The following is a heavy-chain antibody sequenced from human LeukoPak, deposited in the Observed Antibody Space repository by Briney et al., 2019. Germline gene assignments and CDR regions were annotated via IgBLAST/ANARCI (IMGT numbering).Heavy chain of an antibody. D-gene: IGHD6-13*01. J-gene: IGHJ4*02. Sequence: GASVKVSCKASGGTFSSYTISWVRQAPGQGLEWMGRIIPILGIANYAQKFQGRVTITADKSTSTAYMELSSLRSEDTAVYYCARLYSSSWTFDYWGQGTLVTVSS. CDR2: IIPILGIA. CDR3: ARLYSSSWTFDY. CDR1: GGTFSSYT. V-gene: IGHV1-69*02.